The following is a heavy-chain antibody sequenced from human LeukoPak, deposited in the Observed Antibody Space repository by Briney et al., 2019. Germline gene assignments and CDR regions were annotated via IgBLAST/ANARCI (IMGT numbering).Heavy chain of an antibody. CDR1: GFTFSSYE. J-gene: IGHJ4*02. CDR2: ISSSGSTI. Sequence: GGSLRLSCAASGFTFSSYEMNWVRQAPGKGLEGVSYISSSGSTIYYADSVKGRFTISRDNAKNSLYLQMNSLGAEDTAVYYCARGMGDSTRWYIDCWGQGTLVTVSS. D-gene: IGHD2-2*01. CDR3: ARGMGDSTRWYIDC. V-gene: IGHV3-48*03.